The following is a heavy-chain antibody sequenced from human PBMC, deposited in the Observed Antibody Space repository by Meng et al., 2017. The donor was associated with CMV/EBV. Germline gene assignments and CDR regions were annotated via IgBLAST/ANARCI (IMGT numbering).Heavy chain of an antibody. CDR3: ARFLRVYSYGFDY. CDR1: GYTFTSYD. Sequence: SVPVSCKASGYTFTSYDINWLRQATGQGHEWMGWKNPNSGNPGYTQEFQGRVTMTRNTCISTAYVELSNLRSEDPAVYYCARFLRVYSYGFDYWGQGTRVTVSS. CDR2: KNPNSGNP. D-gene: IGHD5-18*01. J-gene: IGHJ4*02. V-gene: IGHV1-8*01.